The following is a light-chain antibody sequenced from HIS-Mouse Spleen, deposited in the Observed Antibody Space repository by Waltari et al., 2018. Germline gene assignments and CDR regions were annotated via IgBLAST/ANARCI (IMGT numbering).Light chain of an antibody. CDR2: GKN. Sequence: SSELTQDPAVSVALGQTVRLTCQGDRLRRSYASWYQQKPGQAPVLVIYGKNNRPSGIPDRFSGSSSGNTASLTITGAQAEDEADYYCNSRDSSGNHLVFGGGTKLTVL. V-gene: IGLV3-19*01. CDR1: RLRRSY. J-gene: IGLJ2*01. CDR3: NSRDSSGNHLV.